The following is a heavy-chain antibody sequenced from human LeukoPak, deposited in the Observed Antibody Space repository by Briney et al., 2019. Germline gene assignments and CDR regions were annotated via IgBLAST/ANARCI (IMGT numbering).Heavy chain of an antibody. Sequence: ASVKVSCKTSGYTITRYGIGWVRQAPGQGLEWIGWISVYSGDTNYAQKFQGRVTMTTDTSTRTVYMELRSLRSDDTAVYYCARDLTSGDYWGQGTLVTVSS. J-gene: IGHJ4*02. D-gene: IGHD3-16*01. CDR3: ARDLTSGDY. CDR1: GYTITRYG. V-gene: IGHV1-18*01. CDR2: ISVYSGDT.